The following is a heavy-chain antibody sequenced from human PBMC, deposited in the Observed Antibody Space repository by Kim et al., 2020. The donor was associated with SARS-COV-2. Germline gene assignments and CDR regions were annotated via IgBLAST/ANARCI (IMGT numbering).Heavy chain of an antibody. Sequence: SETLSLTCAVYGGSFSGYYWSWIRQPPGKGLEWIGEINHSGSTNYNPSLKSRVTISVDTSKNQFSLKLSSVTAADTAVYYCARGRPEPYDHWGQGTLVTVSS. V-gene: IGHV4-34*01. D-gene: IGHD1-1*01. CDR3: ARGRPEPYDH. CDR1: GGSFSGYY. J-gene: IGHJ5*02. CDR2: INHSGST.